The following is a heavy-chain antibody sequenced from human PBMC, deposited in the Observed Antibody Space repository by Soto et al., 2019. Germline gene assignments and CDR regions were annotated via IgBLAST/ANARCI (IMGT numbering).Heavy chain of an antibody. V-gene: IGHV1-69*01. Sequence: QVQLVQSGAEVKKPGSSVKVSCKASGGTFSSYAISWVRQAPGHGLEWMGGIIPIFGTANYAQKFQDRVTITADESTSTDYMELSSLRSEDTAVYYCARPRGYCSGGSCYTTFPFDYWCQGTLVTVSS. CDR3: ARPRGYCSGGSCYTTFPFDY. J-gene: IGHJ4*02. D-gene: IGHD2-15*01. CDR1: GGTFSSYA. CDR2: IIPIFGTA.